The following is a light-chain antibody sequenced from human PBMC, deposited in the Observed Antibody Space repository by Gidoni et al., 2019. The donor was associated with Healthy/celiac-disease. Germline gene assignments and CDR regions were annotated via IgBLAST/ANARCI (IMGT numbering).Light chain of an antibody. Sequence: SYELTPPPSVSVSPGQTARITCPGDALPKQDAYWYQQKPGQAPVLVIYKDSERPSGIPERFSGSSSGTTVTLTISGVQAEDEADYYCQSADSSGTYVVFGGGTKLTVL. CDR1: ALPKQD. J-gene: IGLJ2*01. CDR2: KDS. CDR3: QSADSSGTYVV. V-gene: IGLV3-25*03.